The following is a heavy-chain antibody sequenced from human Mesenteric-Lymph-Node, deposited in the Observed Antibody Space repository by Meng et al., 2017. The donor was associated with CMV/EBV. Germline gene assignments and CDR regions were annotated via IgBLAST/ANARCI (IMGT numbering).Heavy chain of an antibody. J-gene: IGHJ4*02. CDR2: MTGSGGLI. CDR3: AKDREPDGLYDIDY. Sequence: AAYGFTFNIYAMNWVRQAPGKGLEWVSVMTGSGGLIKYADSVKGRFTISRDNSKNMLYLQMNSLRAEDTAVYYCAKDREPDGLYDIDYWGQGTLVTVSS. CDR1: GFTFNIYA. V-gene: IGHV3-23*01. D-gene: IGHD5/OR15-5a*01.